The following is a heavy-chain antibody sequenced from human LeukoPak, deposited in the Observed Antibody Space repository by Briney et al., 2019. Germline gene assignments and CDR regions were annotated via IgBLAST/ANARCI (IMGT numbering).Heavy chain of an antibody. V-gene: IGHV3-74*01. CDR1: GITLSSYW. CDR2: ISIDGSDT. D-gene: IGHD2-15*01. J-gene: IGHJ4*02. Sequence: PGGSLRLSCAASGITLSSYWIYWIRQVPGKGLVWVSRISIDGSDTNYADSVKGRFTISRDNAKNSLDLQMTSLRAEDTAVYYCARSKEYCSGGRCYSTATFDSWGQGTQVTVSS. CDR3: ARSKEYCSGGRCYSTATFDS.